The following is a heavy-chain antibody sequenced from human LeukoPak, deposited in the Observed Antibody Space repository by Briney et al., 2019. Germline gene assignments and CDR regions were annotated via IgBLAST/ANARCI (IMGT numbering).Heavy chain of an antibody. CDR3: ARGGSDGFYYYYYMDV. J-gene: IGHJ6*03. CDR1: GFTFSSYS. D-gene: IGHD1-26*01. CDR2: ISSSSSYI. V-gene: IGHV3-21*01. Sequence: GGSLRLSCAASGFTFSSYSMNWVRQAPGKGLEWVSSISSSSSYIYYADSVKGRFTISRDNAKNSLYLQMNSLRAEDTAVYYCARGGSDGFYYYYYMDVWGKGTTVTVSS.